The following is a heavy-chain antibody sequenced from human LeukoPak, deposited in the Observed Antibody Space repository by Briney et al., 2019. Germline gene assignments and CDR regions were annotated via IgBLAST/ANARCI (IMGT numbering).Heavy chain of an antibody. D-gene: IGHD1-14*01. Sequence: GGSLRLSCAVSGFTFSTYWMSWVRQAPGKGLEGVANIEEDGSETYYVDSLKGRFTISRDNVKNSLYLQINSLRADDSAVCYCARDSFETDIDYWGQGTLVTVSS. CDR2: IEEDGSET. CDR1: GFTFSTYW. J-gene: IGHJ4*02. CDR3: ARDSFETDIDY. V-gene: IGHV3-7*01.